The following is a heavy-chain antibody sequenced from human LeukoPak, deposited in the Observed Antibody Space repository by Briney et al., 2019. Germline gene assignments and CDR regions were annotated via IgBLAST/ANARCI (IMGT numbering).Heavy chain of an antibody. Sequence: GASVKVSCKASGYTFTSYDINWVRQATGQGLEWMGWMNPNSGNTGYAQKFQGRVTMTRNTSISTAYMELSSLRSEDTAVYYCARVSTYFGVVTDFDYWGQETLVTVSS. V-gene: IGHV1-8*01. J-gene: IGHJ4*02. CDR1: GYTFTSYD. D-gene: IGHD3-3*01. CDR2: MNPNSGNT. CDR3: ARVSTYFGVVTDFDY.